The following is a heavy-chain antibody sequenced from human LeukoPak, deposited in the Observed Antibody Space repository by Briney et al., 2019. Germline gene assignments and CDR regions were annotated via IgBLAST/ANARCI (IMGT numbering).Heavy chain of an antibody. Sequence: SETLSLTCTVSGGSISSYYWSWIRQPPGKGLEWIGEINHSGSTNYNPSLRSRVTISVDTSKNQFSLKLSSVTAADTAVYYCARGSGYSYGYGFGYWGQGTLVTVSS. CDR1: GGSISSYY. V-gene: IGHV4-34*01. D-gene: IGHD5-18*01. J-gene: IGHJ4*02. CDR3: ARGSGYSYGYGFGY. CDR2: INHSGST.